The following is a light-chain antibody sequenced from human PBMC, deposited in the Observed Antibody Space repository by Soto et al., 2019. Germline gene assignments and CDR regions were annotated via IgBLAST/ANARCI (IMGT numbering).Light chain of an antibody. Sequence: QSALTQPPSASGSPLESVTISCTGTSSDVGAYNYVSWYQQHPGKAPKLMIYEVSKRPSGVPDRFSGSKSGNTASLTVSGLQAEDETDYYCSSYAGSNTYVFGTGTKVTVL. J-gene: IGLJ1*01. CDR1: SSDVGAYNY. V-gene: IGLV2-8*01. CDR2: EVS. CDR3: SSYAGSNTYV.